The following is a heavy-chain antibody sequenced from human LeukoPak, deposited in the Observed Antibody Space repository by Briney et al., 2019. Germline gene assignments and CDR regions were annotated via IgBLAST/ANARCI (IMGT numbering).Heavy chain of an antibody. CDR2: ISAYNGNT. V-gene: IGHV1-18*01. J-gene: IGHJ6*02. D-gene: IGHD5-18*01. CDR1: GYTFTSYG. CDR3: ARYSYSRPNVYGMDV. Sequence: ASVKVSCKASGYTFTSYGISWVRQAPGQGLEWMGWISAYNGNTNYAQKLQGRVTMTTDTSTSTAYMELRSLRSDDTAVYYCARYSYSRPNVYGMDVWGQGTTVTVSS.